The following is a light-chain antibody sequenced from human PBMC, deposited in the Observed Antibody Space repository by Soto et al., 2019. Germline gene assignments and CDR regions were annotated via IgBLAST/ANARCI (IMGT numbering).Light chain of an antibody. J-gene: IGLJ1*01. CDR3: CSFAGSYTSYV. CDR1: SSDVGGYNY. Sequence: QSALTQPASVSGSPGQSITISCTGTSSDVGGYNYVSWYQQHPGKGPKLMIYEVSNRPSGVSNRFSGSKSGNTASLTISGLQAEDEADYYCCSFAGSYTSYVFATGTKVTVL. V-gene: IGLV2-14*03. CDR2: EVS.